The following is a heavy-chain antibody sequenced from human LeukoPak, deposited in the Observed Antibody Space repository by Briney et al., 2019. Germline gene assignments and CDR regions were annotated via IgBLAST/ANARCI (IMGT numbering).Heavy chain of an antibody. CDR2: ISNSGSAI. CDR3: ARPPLDRNGYYRAFDY. D-gene: IGHD3-3*01. V-gene: IGHV3-11*04. CDR1: GFTFSDYY. Sequence: GGSLRLSCAASGFTFSDYYMTWIRQAPGKGLEWISYISNSGSAIYYTDSLKGRFTISRDNAKNSLYLQLNSLRAEDTAVYYCARPPLDRNGYYRAFDYWGQGTLVTVSS. J-gene: IGHJ4*02.